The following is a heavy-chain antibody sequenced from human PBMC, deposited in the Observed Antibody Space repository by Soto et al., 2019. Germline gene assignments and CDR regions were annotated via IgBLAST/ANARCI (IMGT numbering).Heavy chain of an antibody. Sequence: QVQLQESGPGLVRPAETLSLTCTVSGGSMTGHFWSWIRQPPGKGLEWIGYIYYSGTTNYNPSLRSRATISVDTSKNQFSRKVRSVTAADTDVYYCARRSLYVDGWGKGTTVTVSS. V-gene: IGHV4-59*08. CDR3: ARRSLYVDG. CDR2: IYYSGTT. CDR1: GGSMTGHF. J-gene: IGHJ6*03.